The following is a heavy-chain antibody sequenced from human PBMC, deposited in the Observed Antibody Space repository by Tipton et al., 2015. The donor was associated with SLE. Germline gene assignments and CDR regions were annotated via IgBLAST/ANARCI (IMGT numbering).Heavy chain of an antibody. CDR3: ATLKFFGELGIGRDY. CDR1: GGSISSGGYS. J-gene: IGHJ4*02. V-gene: IGHV4-30-2*01. CDR2: IYHSGST. D-gene: IGHD3-3*01. Sequence: TLSLTCAVSGGSISSGGYSWSWIRQPPGKGLEWIGYIYHSGSTNYNPSLKSRVTISVDTSKNQFSLKLSSVTAADTAVYYCATLKFFGELGIGRDYWGQGTLVTVSS.